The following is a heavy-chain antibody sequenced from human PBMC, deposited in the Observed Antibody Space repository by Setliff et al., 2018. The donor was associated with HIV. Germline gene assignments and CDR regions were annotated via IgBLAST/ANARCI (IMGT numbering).Heavy chain of an antibody. CDR3: ARSPERGYDSDWFDP. CDR1: GGSISSGSYY. J-gene: IGHJ5*02. Sequence: SETLSLTCTVSGGSISSGSYYWSWIRQPAGKGLEWIGRIYSSASTNYNPSLNSRVIISVDTSKNQFSLKLSSVTASDTAVYYCARSPERGYDSDWFDPWGQGTLVTVSS. CDR2: IYSSAST. V-gene: IGHV4-61*10. D-gene: IGHD5-12*01.